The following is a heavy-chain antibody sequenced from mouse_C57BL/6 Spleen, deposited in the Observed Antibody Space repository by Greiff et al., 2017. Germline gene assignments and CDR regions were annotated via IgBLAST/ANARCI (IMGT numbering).Heavy chain of an antibody. D-gene: IGHD2-14*01. CDR1: GYTFTSYW. CDR3: ARWGLGTPVGHAIDY. CDR2: IDPSDSYT. V-gene: IGHV1-69*01. Sequence: QVQLQQPGAELVMPGASVKLSCKASGYTFTSYWMHWVKQRPGQGLEWIGEIDPSDSYTNYNQKFKGKSTLTVDKSSSTAYMQLSSLTSEDSAVYYCARWGLGTPVGHAIDYWGQGTSVTVSS. J-gene: IGHJ4*01.